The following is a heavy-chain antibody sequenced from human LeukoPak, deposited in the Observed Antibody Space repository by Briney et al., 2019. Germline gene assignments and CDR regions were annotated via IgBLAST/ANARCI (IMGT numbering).Heavy chain of an antibody. J-gene: IGHJ4*02. CDR3: AKAVSGNYIKGFDY. CDR2: ISSSGSTI. Sequence: AGSLRLSCAASGFTFSSYEMNWVREAPGKALVWVSYISSSGSTIYYADSVKGRFTISRDNAKNSLYLQMDSLRAEDTAVYYCAKAVSGNYIKGFDYWGQGTLVTVSS. V-gene: IGHV3-48*03. CDR1: GFTFSSYE. D-gene: IGHD1-26*01.